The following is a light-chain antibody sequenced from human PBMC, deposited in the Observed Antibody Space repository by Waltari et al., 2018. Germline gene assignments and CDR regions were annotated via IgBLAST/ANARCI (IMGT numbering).Light chain of an antibody. CDR2: LNSDGSH. Sequence: QLVLTQSPSASASLGASVKLTCTLSSGHNSYAIAWHQQQPEKGPRYLMKLNSDGSHNEGDGIPVRVSGSSSGAERYLTISSLQSEDEADYYCQTWDAGIVLFGGGTKLTVL. CDR3: QTWDAGIVL. V-gene: IGLV4-69*01. CDR1: SGHNSYA. J-gene: IGLJ2*01.